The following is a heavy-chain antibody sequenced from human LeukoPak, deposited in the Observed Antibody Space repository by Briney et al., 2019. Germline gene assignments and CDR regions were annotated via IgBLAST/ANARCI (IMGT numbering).Heavy chain of an antibody. V-gene: IGHV4-4*07. Sequence: PSETLSLTCTVSGGSISSYYWSWIRQPAGKGPEWIGRISSSGSTDYNPSLKSRVTMSVDTSKTQFSLKLSSVTAADTAVYYCAREGRSSTPGYWGQGTLVTVSS. J-gene: IGHJ4*02. D-gene: IGHD2-15*01. CDR1: GGSISSYY. CDR3: AREGRSSTPGY. CDR2: ISSSGST.